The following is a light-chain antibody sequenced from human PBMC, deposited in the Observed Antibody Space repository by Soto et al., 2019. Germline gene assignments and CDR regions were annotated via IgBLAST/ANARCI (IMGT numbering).Light chain of an antibody. CDR2: GAS. J-gene: IGKJ1*01. V-gene: IGKV3-20*01. CDR1: QSVTYSF. CDR3: HQYGTSTWT. Sequence: EIVLTQSPGTLSLSPGERATLSCRASQSVTYSFLAWYQQKPGQAPRLLIYGASSRATGIPDRFSGSGSGPDFTLTISRLEPEDFAVYYCHQYGTSTWTFGQGTKVEIK.